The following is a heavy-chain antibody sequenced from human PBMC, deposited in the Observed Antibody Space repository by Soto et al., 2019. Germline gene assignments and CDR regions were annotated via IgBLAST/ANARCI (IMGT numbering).Heavy chain of an antibody. Sequence: QVQLQESGPGLVKPSQTLSLTCSVSGGSISSGGYYWSWIRQHPGKGLEWIGYIYYSGSTYYNPSLKSRVTISVDTSKNQFSLKLSSVTAADTAVYYCAGARPRLGFNMAADYWGQGTLVTVSS. D-gene: IGHD3-10*01. V-gene: IGHV4-31*03. CDR2: IYYSGST. CDR3: AGARPRLGFNMAADY. J-gene: IGHJ4*02. CDR1: GGSISSGGYY.